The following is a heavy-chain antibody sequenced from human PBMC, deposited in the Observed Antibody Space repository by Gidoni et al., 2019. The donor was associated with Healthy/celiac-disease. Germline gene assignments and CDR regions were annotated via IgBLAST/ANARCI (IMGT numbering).Heavy chain of an antibody. Sequence: EVQLVESGGGLVQPGKSLRLSCAAPGFPLDDYALHGVRQAPGKGLEWVSGISWNSGSIGYADSVKGRFTISRDNAKNSLYLQMNSLRAEDTALYYCAKVLESGDCGGGDCYNAFDIWGQGTMVTVSS. CDR3: AKVLESGDCGGGDCYNAFDI. CDR1: GFPLDDYA. V-gene: IGHV3-9*01. J-gene: IGHJ3*02. CDR2: ISWNSGSI. D-gene: IGHD2-21*02.